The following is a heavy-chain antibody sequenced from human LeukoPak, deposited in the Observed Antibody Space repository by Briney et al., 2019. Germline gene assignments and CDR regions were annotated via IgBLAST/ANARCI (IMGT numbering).Heavy chain of an antibody. CDR1: GGSFSGYY. CDR2: INHSGST. D-gene: IGHD5-12*01. J-gene: IGHJ6*04. V-gene: IGHV4-34*01. Sequence: SLETLSLTCAVYGGSFSGYYWSWTRQPPGKGLEWIGEINHSGSTNYNPSLKSRVTISVDTSKNQFSLKLSSVTAADTAVYYCARGRWLRLAYYYGMDVWGKGTTVTVSS. CDR3: ARGRWLRLAYYYGMDV.